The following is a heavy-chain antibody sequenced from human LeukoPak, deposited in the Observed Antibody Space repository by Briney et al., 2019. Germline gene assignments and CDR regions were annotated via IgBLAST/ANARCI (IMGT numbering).Heavy chain of an antibody. J-gene: IGHJ6*02. V-gene: IGHV3-66*01. CDR1: GFTVSSSY. CDR3: ARDSSSSWPYYYYGMDV. CDR2: IYSGGST. D-gene: IGHD6-13*01. Sequence: GGSLRLSCAASGFTVSSSYMSWVRQAPGKGLEWVSVIYSGGSTYYADSVKGRFTISRDNSKNTLYLQMNSLRAEDTAVYYCARDSSSSWPYYYYGMDVWGQGTTVTVSS.